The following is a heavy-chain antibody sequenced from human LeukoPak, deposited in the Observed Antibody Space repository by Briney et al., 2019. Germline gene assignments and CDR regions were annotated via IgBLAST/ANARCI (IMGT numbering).Heavy chain of an antibody. D-gene: IGHD3-22*01. CDR3: ARDTDSYYGMDV. Sequence: PGGSLRLSCAASGFTFSSYGMSWIRQAPGKGLEWVSYISSSGSTIYYADSVKGRFTISRDNTKNSLYLQMNSLRAEDTAVYYCARDTDSYYGMDVWGQGTTVTVSS. V-gene: IGHV3-11*01. CDR2: ISSSGSTI. CDR1: GFTFSSYG. J-gene: IGHJ6*02.